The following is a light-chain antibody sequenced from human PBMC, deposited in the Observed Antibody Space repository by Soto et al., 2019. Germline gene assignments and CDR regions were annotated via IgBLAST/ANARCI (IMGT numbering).Light chain of an antibody. V-gene: IGKV3-20*01. CDR3: QQYTGPPTT. Sequence: EIVLTQSPGTLSLSPGERVTLSCRASQSVTNSYVAWYQQKPGQAPRLLIYGASTRAAGIPDRFSGSGSGTDFTLTITRLEPEDSAVYFCQQYTGPPTTFGQGTRLEIK. J-gene: IGKJ5*01. CDR1: QSVTNSY. CDR2: GAS.